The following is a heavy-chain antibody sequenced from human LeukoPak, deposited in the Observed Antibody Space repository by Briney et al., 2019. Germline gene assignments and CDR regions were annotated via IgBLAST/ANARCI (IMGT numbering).Heavy chain of an antibody. D-gene: IGHD4-23*01. CDR3: ARAPVTRGAFDI. CDR2: ISSSSSYT. CDR1: GFTFSDYY. J-gene: IGHJ3*02. V-gene: IGHV3-11*05. Sequence: TGGSLRLSCAASGFTFSDYYMSWIRQAAGKGLEWVSYISSSSSYTNYADSVKGRFTTSRDNAKNSLYLQMNSLRAEDTAVYYCARAPVTRGAFDIWGQGTMVTVSS.